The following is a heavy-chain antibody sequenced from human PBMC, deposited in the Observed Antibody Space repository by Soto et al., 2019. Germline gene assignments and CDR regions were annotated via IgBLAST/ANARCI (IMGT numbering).Heavy chain of an antibody. J-gene: IGHJ4*02. CDR3: GKERRGSGWSVCNF. CDR2: ISGIRDYI. CDR1: GFTFSYYP. V-gene: IGHV3-21*04. Sequence: PGGSLRLSCAASGFTFSYYPLHWVRRAPGKGLECVSSISGIRDYIRYADSVKGRFTISRDNAKTSLYLQMNSLRVDDTAVYYCGKERRGSGWSVCNFWGQGSLVTVSS. D-gene: IGHD6-19*01.